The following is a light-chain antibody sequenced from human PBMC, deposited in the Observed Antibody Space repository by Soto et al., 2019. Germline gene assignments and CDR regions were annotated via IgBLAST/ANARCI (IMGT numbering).Light chain of an antibody. V-gene: IGKV3-20*01. Sequence: EIVLTQSPGTLSLSPGERGTLSCRASQSVSSSYLAWYQQKPGQAPRLLIYGASSRATGIPDRFSGSGSGTDFTLTISRLEPEDFAVYYCQQYGSSRTFGQGTKVEI. CDR1: QSVSSSY. CDR2: GAS. J-gene: IGKJ1*01. CDR3: QQYGSSRT.